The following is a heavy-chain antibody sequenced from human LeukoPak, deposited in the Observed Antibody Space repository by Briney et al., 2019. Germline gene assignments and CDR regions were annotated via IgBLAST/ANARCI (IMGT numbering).Heavy chain of an antibody. CDR2: IYYSGST. J-gene: IGHJ6*03. CDR3: ARHRGYSSGSRPYYYYYYMDV. CDR1: GGSISSSSYY. V-gene: IGHV4-39*01. Sequence: SETLSLTCTVSGGSISSSSYYWGWIRQPPGKGLEWIGSIYYSGSTYYNPSLKSRVTISVDTSKNQFSLKLSSVTAADTAVYYCARHRGYSSGSRPYYYYYYMDVWGKGTTVTISS. D-gene: IGHD6-19*01.